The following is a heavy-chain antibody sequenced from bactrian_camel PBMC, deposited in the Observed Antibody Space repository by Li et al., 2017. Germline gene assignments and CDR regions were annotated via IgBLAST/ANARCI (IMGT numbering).Heavy chain of an antibody. J-gene: IGHJ4*01. D-gene: IGHD6*01. CDR2: ISSDGST. CDR1: GDTYGYFC. Sequence: HVQLVESGGGLVQPGGSLRLSCAVSGDTYGYFCMGWFRQAPGKEREGVAAISSDGSTSYVDSVKGRFTISRDNAKNIVYLQMNSLKTEDTGVYYCATDAFYGGSWTYHNWGQGTQVTVS. CDR3: ATDAFYGGSWTYHN. V-gene: IGHV3S53*01.